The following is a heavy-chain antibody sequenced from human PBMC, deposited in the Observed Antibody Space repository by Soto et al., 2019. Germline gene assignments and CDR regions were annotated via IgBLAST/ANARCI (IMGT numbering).Heavy chain of an antibody. CDR1: GGTFSSYT. D-gene: IGHD2-2*02. CDR2: IIPILGIA. CDR3: AMEYCSSTSCYRDY. J-gene: IGHJ4*02. Sequence: QVQLVQSGAEVKKPGSSVKVSCKASGGTFSSYTISWVRQAPGQGLEWMGRIIPILGIANYAQKFQGRVTIXAXQXXSTGYMELSSLRSEDTAVYYCAMEYCSSTSCYRDYWGQGTLVTVSS. V-gene: IGHV1-69*02.